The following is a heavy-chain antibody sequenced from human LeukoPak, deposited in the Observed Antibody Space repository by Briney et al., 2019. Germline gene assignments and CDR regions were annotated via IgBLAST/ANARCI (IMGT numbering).Heavy chain of an antibody. J-gene: IGHJ5*01. D-gene: IGHD6-13*01. V-gene: IGHV3-33*01. CDR2: IWYDGSNK. CDR1: GFTFSSYG. CDR3: ARDSGRGYSSSWYAS. Sequence: GRSLRLSCAASGFTFSSYGMHWVRQAPGKGLEWVAVIWYDGSNKYYADSVKGRFTISRDNSKNTLYLQMNSLRAEDTAVYYCARDSGRGYSSSWYASWGQGTLVTVSS.